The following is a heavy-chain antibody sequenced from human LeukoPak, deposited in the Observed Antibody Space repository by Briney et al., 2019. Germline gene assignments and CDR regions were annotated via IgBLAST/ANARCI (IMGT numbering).Heavy chain of an antibody. CDR3: ARESYCSSTSCPTGWFDP. V-gene: IGHV4-30-4*08. Sequence: SETLSLTFTVSGGSISSGDYYWSWIRQPPGKGLEWIGYIYYSGSTYYNPSLKSRVTISVDTSKNQFSLKLSSVTAADTAVYYCARESYCSSTSCPTGWFDPWGQGTLVTVSS. CDR1: GGSISSGDYY. J-gene: IGHJ5*02. D-gene: IGHD2-2*01. CDR2: IYYSGST.